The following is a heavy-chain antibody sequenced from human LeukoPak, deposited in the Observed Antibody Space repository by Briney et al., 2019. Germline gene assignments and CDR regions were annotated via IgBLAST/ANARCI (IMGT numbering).Heavy chain of an antibody. CDR1: GFIFSSFS. CDR3: AKDMGYSSGIDY. CDR2: ISGNSLYT. J-gene: IGHJ4*02. V-gene: IGHV3-21*04. Sequence: GGSLRLSCVASGFIFSSFSMNWVRQAPGKGLEWVSSISGNSLYTSYADSLKGRFTISRDNSKNTLYLQMNSLRAEDTAVYYCAKDMGYSSGIDYWGQGTLVTVSS. D-gene: IGHD6-19*01.